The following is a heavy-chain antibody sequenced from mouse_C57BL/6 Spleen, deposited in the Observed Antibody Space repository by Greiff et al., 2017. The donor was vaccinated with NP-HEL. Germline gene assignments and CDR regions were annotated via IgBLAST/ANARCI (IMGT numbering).Heavy chain of an antibody. D-gene: IGHD3-1*01. Sequence: QVQLQQSGAELVKPGASVKISCKASGYAFSSYWMNWVKQRPGKGLEWIGQIYPGDGDTNYNGKFKGKATLTADKSSSTAYMQLSSLTSEDSAVYFCARESKGLRGYFDYWGQGTTLTVSS. V-gene: IGHV1-80*01. CDR1: GYAFSSYW. CDR2: IYPGDGDT. CDR3: ARESKGLRGYFDY. J-gene: IGHJ2*01.